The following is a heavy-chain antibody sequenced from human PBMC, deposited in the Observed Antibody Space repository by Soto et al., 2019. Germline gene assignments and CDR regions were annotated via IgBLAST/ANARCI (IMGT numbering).Heavy chain of an antibody. V-gene: IGHV4-30-4*01. D-gene: IGHD3-3*01. J-gene: IGHJ6*02. CDR1: GGSISSGDYY. Sequence: QVQLQESGPGLVKPSQTLSLTCTVSGGSISSGDYYWIWIRQPPGKGLEWIGYIYYSGSTYYNPSLKSRVTISVDKSKNQISLQLRSVTAADTAVYYCARDGWIFGVYGMDVWGQGTTVTVSS. CDR3: ARDGWIFGVYGMDV. CDR2: IYYSGST.